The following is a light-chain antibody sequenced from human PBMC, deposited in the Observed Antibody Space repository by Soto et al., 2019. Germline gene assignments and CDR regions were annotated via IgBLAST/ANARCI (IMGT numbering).Light chain of an antibody. Sequence: DIQLTQSPSFLSASVGDRVTITCRTSQGISSYLAWYQQKPGKAPQLLISAASTLESGVPSRFSGSRSGTAFTLTISSLQPADFATYYCQQLKSYPHSFGGGTKV. CDR1: QGISSY. CDR3: QQLKSYPHS. J-gene: IGKJ4*01. CDR2: AAS. V-gene: IGKV1-9*01.